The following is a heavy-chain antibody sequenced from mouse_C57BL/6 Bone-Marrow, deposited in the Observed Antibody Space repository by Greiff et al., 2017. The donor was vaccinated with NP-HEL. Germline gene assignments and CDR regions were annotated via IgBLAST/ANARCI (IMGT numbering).Heavy chain of an antibody. D-gene: IGHD2-5*01. CDR3: ARNRYSNLHWYFDV. CDR2: INPNNGGT. V-gene: IGHV1-26*01. CDR1: GYTFTDYY. J-gene: IGHJ1*03. Sequence: EVQLQQSGPELVKPGASVKISCKASGYTFTDYYMNWVKQSHGKSLEWIGDINPNNGGTSYNQKFKGKATLTVDKSSSTAYMELRSLTSEDSAVYYCARNRYSNLHWYFDVWGTGTTVTVSS.